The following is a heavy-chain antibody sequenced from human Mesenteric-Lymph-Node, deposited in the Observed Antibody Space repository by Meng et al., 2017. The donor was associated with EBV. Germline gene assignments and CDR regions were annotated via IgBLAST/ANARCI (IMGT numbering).Heavy chain of an antibody. CDR1: GGSISSSCYY. Sequence: QQRRRESGPGMVKPSETLSHTCAVSGGSISSSCYYWGWIRQPPRKGLEWSGDVYCSENTYYNPSLKSRVTISVDTSKNQFSLKLSSVTAADTAVYYCAIRPWSLYSYFDYWGPGTLVTVSS. J-gene: IGHJ4*02. CDR3: AIRPWSLYSYFDY. D-gene: IGHD2-21*01. CDR2: VYCSENT. V-gene: IGHV4-39*07.